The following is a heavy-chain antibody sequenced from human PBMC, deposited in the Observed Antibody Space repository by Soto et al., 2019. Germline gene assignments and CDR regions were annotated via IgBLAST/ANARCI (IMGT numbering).Heavy chain of an antibody. J-gene: IGHJ1*01. D-gene: IGHD3-3*01. CDR1: GGSFSGYY. V-gene: IGHV4-34*01. Sequence: SETLSLTCAVYGGSFSGYYWSWIRQPPGKGLEWIGEINHSGSTNYNPSLKSRVTISVDTSKNQFSPKLSSVTAADTAVYYCASVKRITIFGVVISKYFQHWGQGTLVTVSS. CDR3: ASVKRITIFGVVISKYFQH. CDR2: INHSGST.